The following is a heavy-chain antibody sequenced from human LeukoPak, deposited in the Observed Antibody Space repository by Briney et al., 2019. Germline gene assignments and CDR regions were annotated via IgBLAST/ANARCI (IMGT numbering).Heavy chain of an antibody. V-gene: IGHV3-11*05. CDR2: ISSDSSYT. Sequence: PGGSLRLSSAASGFIFSDYYMTWIRQAPGKGLDWISYISSDSSYTRYADSVKGRFTVSRDNAKNSLYLQMNSLRAEDTAVYYCAKERDAKGYFDYWGQGTLVTVSS. CDR1: GFIFSDYY. J-gene: IGHJ4*02. CDR3: AKERDAKGYFDY.